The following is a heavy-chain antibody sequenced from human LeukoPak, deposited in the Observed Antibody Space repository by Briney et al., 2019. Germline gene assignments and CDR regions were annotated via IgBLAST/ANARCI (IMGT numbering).Heavy chain of an antibody. J-gene: IGHJ5*02. CDR3: ARGFDGYPFGWWFDP. D-gene: IGHD5-24*01. Sequence: GGSLRLSCVVSGFTFSTYWMHWVRQAPGKGLVWVSRVDADGSTTIYADSVKGRFTISRDNGINTVYPQMNSLRAEDTAVYYCARGFDGYPFGWWFDPWGQGTLVTVSS. CDR1: GFTFSTYW. V-gene: IGHV3-74*01. CDR2: VDADGSTT.